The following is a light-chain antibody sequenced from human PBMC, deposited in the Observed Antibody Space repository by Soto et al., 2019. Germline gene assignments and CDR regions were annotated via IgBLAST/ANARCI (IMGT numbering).Light chain of an antibody. CDR1: QSVSSN. V-gene: IGKV3-15*01. J-gene: IGKJ1*01. CDR3: QQYNNWPPWT. Sequence: EIVMTQSPATLSVSPGERATLSCSASQSVSSNLAWYQQKPGQAPRLLIYGASTRATGIPARFSDSGSGTEFTLTISSLQSEDFAVYSCQQYNNWPPWTFGQGTKVEIK. CDR2: GAS.